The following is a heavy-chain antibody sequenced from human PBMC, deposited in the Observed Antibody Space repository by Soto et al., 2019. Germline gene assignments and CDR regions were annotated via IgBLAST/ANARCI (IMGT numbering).Heavy chain of an antibody. V-gene: IGHV4-39*01. CDR2: IYYSGST. CDR1: GGSISSSSYY. D-gene: IGHD3-16*02. CDR3: ARHRLRIIGPLFDY. J-gene: IGHJ4*02. Sequence: SETLSLTCTVSGGSISSSSYYWGWIRQPPGKGLEWIGSIYYSGSTYYNPSLKSRVTISVDTSKNQFSLKLSSVTAADKAVYYCARHRLRIIGPLFDYWGKGTLVTVSS.